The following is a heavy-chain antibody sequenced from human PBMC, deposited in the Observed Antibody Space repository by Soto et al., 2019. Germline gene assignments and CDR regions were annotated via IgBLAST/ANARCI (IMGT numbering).Heavy chain of an antibody. V-gene: IGHV3-23*01. J-gene: IGHJ4*02. CDR1: GFTFSSYA. Sequence: EVQLLESGGGLVQPGGSLRLSCAASGFTFSSYAMRWVRQAPGKGLEWVSAISGSGGSTYYADSVKGRFTISRDNSKNTLGRQMTSLRAEDTAVYYCARRGSGSSYDYWGQGTLVTVSS. D-gene: IGHD1-26*01. CDR3: ARRGSGSSYDY. CDR2: ISGSGGST.